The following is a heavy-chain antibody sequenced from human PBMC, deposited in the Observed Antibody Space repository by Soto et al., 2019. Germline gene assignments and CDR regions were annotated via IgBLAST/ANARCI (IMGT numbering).Heavy chain of an antibody. CDR2: ISGSGGST. V-gene: IGHV3-23*01. Sequence: GGSLRLSCAASGFTFSSYAMSWVRQAPGKGLEWVSAISGSGGSTYYADSVKGRFTISRDNSKNTLYLQMNSLRAEDTAVYYCAKVDTMVRGVIIGYFDYWGQGTLVTVSS. J-gene: IGHJ4*02. CDR1: GFTFSSYA. CDR3: AKVDTMVRGVIIGYFDY. D-gene: IGHD3-10*01.